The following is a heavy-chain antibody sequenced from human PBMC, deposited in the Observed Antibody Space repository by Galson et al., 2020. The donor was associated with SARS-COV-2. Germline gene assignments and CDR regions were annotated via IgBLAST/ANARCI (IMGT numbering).Heavy chain of an antibody. V-gene: IGHV1-69*10. D-gene: IGHD2-2*01. J-gene: IGHJ6*03. CDR2: IIPILGIA. CDR3: ARTGGYCSSTSCSALYYYYYYYMDV. CDR1: GGTFSSYA. Sequence: SVKVSCKASGGTFSSYAISWVRQAPGQGLEWMGGIIPILGIANYAQKFQGRVTITADKSTSTAYMELSSLRSEDTAVYYCARTGGYCSSTSCSALYYYYYYYMDVWCKGTTVTVSS.